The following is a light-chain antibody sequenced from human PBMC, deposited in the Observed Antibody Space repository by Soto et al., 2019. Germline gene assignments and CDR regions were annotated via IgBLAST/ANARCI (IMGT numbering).Light chain of an antibody. CDR1: QSISSY. CDR2: KAS. CDR3: QHYNSYPEA. V-gene: IGKV1-5*03. Sequence: DIQMTQSPSSLSASLGYRLTITCRASQSISSYLNWYQQKPGKAPKLLIYKASTLKSGVPSRFSGSGSGTEFTLTISSLQPDDFATYYCQHYNSYPEAFGQGTKVDIK. J-gene: IGKJ1*01.